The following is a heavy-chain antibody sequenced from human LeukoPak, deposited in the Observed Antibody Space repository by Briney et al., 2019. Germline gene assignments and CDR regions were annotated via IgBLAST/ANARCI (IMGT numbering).Heavy chain of an antibody. J-gene: IGHJ4*02. D-gene: IGHD2-2*01. Sequence: KPSETLSLTCTVSRRSISSEFGRWIRHPPGRGLEWIGYLQYSGSTSYNRSRESRVTISVDPPNHQLYLKLASVTAAETAVYYCARQAYCSGTSCYTFDYWGQGTLVTVSS. CDR3: ARQAYCSGTSCYTFDY. CDR1: RRSISSEF. V-gene: IGHV4-59*08. CDR2: LQYSGST.